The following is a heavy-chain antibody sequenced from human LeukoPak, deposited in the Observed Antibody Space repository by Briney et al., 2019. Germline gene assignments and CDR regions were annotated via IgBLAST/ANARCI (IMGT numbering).Heavy chain of an antibody. D-gene: IGHD6-13*01. J-gene: IGHJ6*02. Sequence: ASVKVSCKASGYTFTSYDINWVRQATGQGLEWMGWMNPNSGNTGYAQKFQGRVTMTRNTSISTAYMELSSLRSEDTAVYYCARGGILAAVGNYYYGMDVWGQGTTVTVSS. CDR2: MNPNSGNT. CDR3: ARGGILAAVGNYYYGMDV. V-gene: IGHV1-8*01. CDR1: GYTFTSYD.